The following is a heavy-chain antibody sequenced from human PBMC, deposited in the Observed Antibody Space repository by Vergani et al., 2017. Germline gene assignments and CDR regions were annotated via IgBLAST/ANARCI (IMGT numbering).Heavy chain of an antibody. Sequence: QVQLQESGPGLVKPSETLSLTCTVSGGSISSYYWSWIRQPPGKGLEWIGEINHSGSTNYNPSLKSRVTISVDTSKNQFSLKLSSVTAADTAVYYCARAPAGVAAAGASFDYWGQGTLVTVSS. D-gene: IGHD6-13*01. CDR2: INHSGST. J-gene: IGHJ4*02. CDR3: ARAPAGVAAAGASFDY. CDR1: GGSISSYY. V-gene: IGHV4-34*01.